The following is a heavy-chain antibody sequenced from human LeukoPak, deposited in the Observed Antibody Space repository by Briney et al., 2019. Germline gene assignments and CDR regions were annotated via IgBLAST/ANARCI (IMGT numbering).Heavy chain of an antibody. CDR2: INHSGST. CDR1: GGSFSGYY. D-gene: IGHD3-10*01. CDR3: ARVNNRGMVRGVIIKPPGWFDP. Sequence: SETLSLTCAVYGGSFSGYYWSWIRQPPGKGLEWIGEINHSGSTNYNPSLKSRVTISVDTSKNQFSLKLSSVTAADTAVYYCARVNNRGMVRGVIIKPPGWFDPWGQGTLVTVSS. V-gene: IGHV4-34*01. J-gene: IGHJ5*02.